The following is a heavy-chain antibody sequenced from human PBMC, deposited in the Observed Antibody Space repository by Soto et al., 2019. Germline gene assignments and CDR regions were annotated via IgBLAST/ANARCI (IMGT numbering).Heavy chain of an antibody. CDR3: ARDGNPVAMRGVGD. D-gene: IGHD2-2*01. J-gene: IGHJ4*02. Sequence: EVQLVESGGGLVKPGGSLRLSCAASGFTFSSYSMHWVRQAPGKGLEWVSSISSGSSYIYYADSVKGRVTISRDNAKNALYLKMNSLRAEDTAVYVCARDGNPVAMRGVGDWGQGTLVTVSS. CDR1: GFTFSSYS. CDR2: ISSGSSYI. V-gene: IGHV3-21*04.